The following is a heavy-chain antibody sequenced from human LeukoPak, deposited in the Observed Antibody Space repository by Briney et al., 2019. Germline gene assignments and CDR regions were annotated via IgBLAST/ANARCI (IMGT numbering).Heavy chain of an antibody. D-gene: IGHD6-19*01. CDR3: AKDFWGAQQWLPTPYYFDY. CDR2: ISYDGNNQ. Sequence: GRSLRLSCAGSGFTFSTYGMHWVRQAPGKGLEWVAIISYDGNNQYYVDSVKGRFTVSRDNSKNTLYLQMNSLRAEDTAVYYCAKDFWGAQQWLPTPYYFDYWGQGTLVTVSS. CDR1: GFTFSTYG. J-gene: IGHJ4*02. V-gene: IGHV3-30*18.